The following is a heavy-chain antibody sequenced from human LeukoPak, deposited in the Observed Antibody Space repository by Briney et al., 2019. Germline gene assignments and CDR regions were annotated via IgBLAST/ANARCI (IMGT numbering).Heavy chain of an antibody. CDR3: VRIGYSSSWSYFDY. V-gene: IGHV3-7*01. J-gene: IGHJ4*02. CDR1: GFTFSSYW. CDR2: IKQDGNEK. Sequence: PGGSLRLSCAASGFTFSSYWMSWVRQAPGKGLEWVANIKQDGNEKYYEDSVKGRFTISRDNAKNSLYLQMNSLRAEDTAVYYCVRIGYSSSWSYFDYWGQGTPVTVSS. D-gene: IGHD6-13*01.